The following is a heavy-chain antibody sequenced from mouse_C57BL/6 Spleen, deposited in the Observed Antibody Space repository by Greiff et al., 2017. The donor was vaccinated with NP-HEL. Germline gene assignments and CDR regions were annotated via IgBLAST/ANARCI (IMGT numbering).Heavy chain of an antibody. CDR3: ALPITTVGYFDY. J-gene: IGHJ2*01. CDR1: GYTFTSYW. Sequence: QVQLQQPGAELVKPGASVKMSCKASGYTFTSYWITWVKQRPGQGLEWIGDIYPGSGSTNYNEKFKSKATLTVDTSSSTADMQLSSLTSEDSAVYYCALPITTVGYFDYWGQGTTLTVSS. D-gene: IGHD1-1*01. V-gene: IGHV1-55*01. CDR2: IYPGSGST.